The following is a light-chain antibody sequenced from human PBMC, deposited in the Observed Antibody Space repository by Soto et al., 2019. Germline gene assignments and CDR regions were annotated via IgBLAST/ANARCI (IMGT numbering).Light chain of an antibody. CDR3: SSYTSSSTRV. J-gene: IGLJ1*01. CDR1: SSDVGDYNY. CDR2: DVS. V-gene: IGLV2-14*01. Sequence: QSALTQPASVSGSPGQSITISCTGTSSDVGDYNYVSWYQQHPGKAPKVMIFDVSNRLSGVSNRFSGSKSGNTASLTISGLQAEDEADYYCSSYTSSSTRVFGTGTKAIVL.